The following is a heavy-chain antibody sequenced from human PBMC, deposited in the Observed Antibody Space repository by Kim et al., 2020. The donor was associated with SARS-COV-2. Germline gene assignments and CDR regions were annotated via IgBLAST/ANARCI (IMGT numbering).Heavy chain of an antibody. CDR3: AKHSNYYGSGSYYFDY. D-gene: IGHD3-10*01. V-gene: IGHV3-23*01. Sequence: GGSLRLSCAASGFTFSSYAMSWVRQAPGKGLEWVSAISGSGGSTYYADSVKGRFTISRDNSKNTLYLQMNSLRAEDTAVYYCAKHSNYYGSGSYYFDYWGQGTLVTVSS. CDR2: ISGSGGST. J-gene: IGHJ4*02. CDR1: GFTFSSYA.